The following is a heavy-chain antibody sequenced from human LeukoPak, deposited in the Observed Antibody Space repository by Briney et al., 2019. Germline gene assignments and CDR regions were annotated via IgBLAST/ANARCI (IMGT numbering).Heavy chain of an antibody. CDR2: IYYSGST. D-gene: IGHD5-18*01. Sequence: SETLSFTCTVSGGSISSSSYYWGWIRQPPGKGLEWIGSIYYSGSTYYNPSLKSRVTISVDTSKNQFSLKLSSVTAADTAVYYCPRGILGGYSYGYYFDYWGQGTLVTVSS. CDR1: GGSISSSSYY. CDR3: PRGILGGYSYGYYFDY. V-gene: IGHV4-39*07. J-gene: IGHJ4*02.